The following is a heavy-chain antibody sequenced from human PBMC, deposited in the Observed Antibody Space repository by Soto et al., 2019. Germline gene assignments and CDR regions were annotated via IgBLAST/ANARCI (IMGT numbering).Heavy chain of an antibody. J-gene: IGHJ6*03. D-gene: IGHD3-10*01. V-gene: IGHV1-3*01. Sequence: QVQLVQSGAEVKKPGASVKVSCKASGYTFTSYAMHWVRQAPGQRLEWMGWINAGNGNTKYSQKFQGRVTITRDTSASTAYMELSSVRSEDTAVYYCARVVLSGSVYYMDVWGKGTTVTVSS. CDR1: GYTFTSYA. CDR3: ARVVLSGSVYYMDV. CDR2: INAGNGNT.